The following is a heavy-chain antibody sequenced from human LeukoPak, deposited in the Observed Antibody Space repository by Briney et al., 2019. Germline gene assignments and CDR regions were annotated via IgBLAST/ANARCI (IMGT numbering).Heavy chain of an antibody. Sequence: GESLKISCKGSGYSVTNNWIGWVRQMPGRGLEWMGIIYPDDSDTRYGPSFQGQVTISADRSINTAYLQWSSLKASDTAMYYCARHPSYTSGWPLDYWGQGTLVTVSS. J-gene: IGHJ4*02. CDR3: ARHPSYTSGWPLDY. CDR1: GYSVTNNW. CDR2: IYPDDSDT. D-gene: IGHD6-19*01. V-gene: IGHV5-51*01.